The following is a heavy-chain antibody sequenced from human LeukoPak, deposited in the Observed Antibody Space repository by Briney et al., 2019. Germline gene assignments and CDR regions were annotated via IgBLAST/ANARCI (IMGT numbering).Heavy chain of an antibody. CDR3: ARGLGGLDP. J-gene: IGHJ5*02. CDR2: INHSGST. Sequence: PSETLSLTCAVYGGSFSGYYWSWIRQPPGKGLEWIGEINHSGSTNYNPSLKSRVTISADTSKNQFSLKLSSVTAADAAVYYCARGLGGLDPWGQGTLVTVSS. D-gene: IGHD3-16*01. V-gene: IGHV4-34*01. CDR1: GGSFSGYY.